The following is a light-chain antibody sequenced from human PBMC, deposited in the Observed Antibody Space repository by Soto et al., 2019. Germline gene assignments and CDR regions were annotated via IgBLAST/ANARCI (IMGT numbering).Light chain of an antibody. V-gene: IGLV2-14*03. CDR2: EVS. CDR1: SSDVGAYDY. J-gene: IGLJ1*01. Sequence: QSALTQPASVSGSPGQSITISCTGTSSDVGAYDYVSWYQQHPDKAPQLMIYEVSNRPSGVSNRFSGSKSVNTATLTISGLQAEDEADYYCSSYTSSSTRVFGTGTQLTVL. CDR3: SSYTSSSTRV.